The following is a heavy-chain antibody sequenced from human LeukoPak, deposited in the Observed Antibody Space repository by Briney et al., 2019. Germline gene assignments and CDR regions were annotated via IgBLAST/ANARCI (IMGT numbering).Heavy chain of an antibody. J-gene: IGHJ6*02. V-gene: IGHV4-59*08. CDR1: GGSISSYY. CDR3: ARGRLTTVTTSTDTHPGMDV. CDR2: IYYSGST. D-gene: IGHD4-11*01. Sequence: SETLSLTCTVSGGSISSYYWSWIRQPPGKGLEWIGYIYYSGSTNYNPSLKSRVTISVDTSKNQFSLKLSSVTAADTAVYYCARGRLTTVTTSTDTHPGMDVWGQGITVTVSS.